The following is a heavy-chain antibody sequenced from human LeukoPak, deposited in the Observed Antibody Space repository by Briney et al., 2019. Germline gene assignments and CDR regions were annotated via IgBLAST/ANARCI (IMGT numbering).Heavy chain of an antibody. Sequence: PSETLSLTCTVSGGAISSYYWTWIRQSPGKGLEWIGYIYYSGTTNSNPSLKSRVTISLDTSMNQFSLKLSSVTAADTAVYYCARGRLGDFSFDYWGQGTLVTVSS. J-gene: IGHJ4*02. CDR3: ARGRLGDFSFDY. CDR2: IYYSGTT. D-gene: IGHD2-21*02. V-gene: IGHV4-59*01. CDR1: GGAISSYY.